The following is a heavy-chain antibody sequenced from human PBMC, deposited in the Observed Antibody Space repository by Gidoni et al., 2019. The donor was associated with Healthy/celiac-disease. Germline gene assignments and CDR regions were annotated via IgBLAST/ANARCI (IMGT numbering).Heavy chain of an antibody. D-gene: IGHD1-7*01. CDR3: AKSRLELQIYYYYYMDV. V-gene: IGHV3-30*18. Sequence: QVQLVESGEGVVQPGRSLRLSCAASGFTFSSYGMHWVRQAPGKGLEWVAVISYDGSNKYYADSVKGRFTISRDNSKNTLYLQMNSLRAEDTAVYYCAKSRLELQIYYYYYMDVWGKGTTVTVSS. CDR1: GFTFSSYG. CDR2: ISYDGSNK. J-gene: IGHJ6*03.